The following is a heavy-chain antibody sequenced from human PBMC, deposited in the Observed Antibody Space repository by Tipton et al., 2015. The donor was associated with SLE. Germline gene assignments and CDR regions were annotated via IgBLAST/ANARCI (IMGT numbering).Heavy chain of an antibody. D-gene: IGHD6-13*01. V-gene: IGHV4-59*02. CDR2: SDYRGST. Sequence: TLSLTCSVSGDSVSSHWWSWIRQPPGEGLEWIGYSDYRGSTHYNPSLKSRVTISVDAAKNHFSLNLSSVTAADTAVYYCARYSGRYFFDYWGQGTLVTVSS. CDR1: GDSVSSHW. CDR3: ARYSGRYFFDY. J-gene: IGHJ4*02.